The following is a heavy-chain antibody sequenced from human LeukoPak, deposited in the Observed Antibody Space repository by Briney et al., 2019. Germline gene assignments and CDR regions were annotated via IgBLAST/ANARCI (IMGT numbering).Heavy chain of an antibody. J-gene: IGHJ4*01. CDR1: GFTFSSYA. D-gene: IGHD4-17*01. Sequence: PGGSLRLSCAASGFTFSSYAMSWVRQAPGKGLEWVSAISGSGGSTYYADSVKGRFTISRDNSKNTLYLQMNSLRAEDTAVYYCARDKHHPTVTSSRGTKGVFDSWGHGTLVTVSP. CDR3: ARDKHHPTVTSSRGTKGVFDS. V-gene: IGHV3-23*01. CDR2: ISGSGGST.